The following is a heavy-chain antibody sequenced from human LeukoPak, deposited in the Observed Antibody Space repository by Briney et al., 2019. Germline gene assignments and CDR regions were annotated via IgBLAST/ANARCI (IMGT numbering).Heavy chain of an antibody. Sequence: ASVKLSCKASVSTFTVYYMHWVRQAPGQGLEWMGWMNPNSGGTNYAQKFQGRVTMTRDTSISTAYMELSSLRSEDTAVYYCARDPSLFSRYNWSDIPYHYGMDVWGQGTTVTVSS. D-gene: IGHD1-20*01. J-gene: IGHJ6*02. CDR2: MNPNSGGT. CDR3: ARDPSLFSRYNWSDIPYHYGMDV. CDR1: VSTFTVYY. V-gene: IGHV1-2*02.